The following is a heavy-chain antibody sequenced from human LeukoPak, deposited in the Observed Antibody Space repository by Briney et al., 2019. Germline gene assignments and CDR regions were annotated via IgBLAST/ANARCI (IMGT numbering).Heavy chain of an antibody. CDR2: ISSSSSYI. D-gene: IGHD6-19*01. CDR1: GFTFSSYS. J-gene: IGHJ6*02. CDR3: ARDRGRSGWIYYYYYGMDV. Sequence: GGSLRLSCAASGFTFSSYSMNWVSQAPGKGLEWVSSISSSSSYIYYADSVKGRFTISRDNAKISLYLQMNSLRAEDTAVYYCARDRGRSGWIYYYYYGMDVWGQGTTVTVSS. V-gene: IGHV3-21*01.